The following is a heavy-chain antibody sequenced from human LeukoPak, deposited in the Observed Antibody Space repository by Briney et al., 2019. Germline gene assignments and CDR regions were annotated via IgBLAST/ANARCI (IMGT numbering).Heavy chain of an antibody. V-gene: IGHV5-51*01. CDR2: IFPSDSDT. CDR1: GHSFTSYW. Sequence: GESLKISCKTAGHSFTSYWICWVRPMRGKGLERMGIIFPSDSDTRYSPSLQGQVTISADRSITTAYLQWSSLKASDTAMYYCARRLKISQGGTTDYWGQGTLVTVS. D-gene: IGHD1-1*01. CDR3: ARRLKISQGGTTDY. J-gene: IGHJ4*02.